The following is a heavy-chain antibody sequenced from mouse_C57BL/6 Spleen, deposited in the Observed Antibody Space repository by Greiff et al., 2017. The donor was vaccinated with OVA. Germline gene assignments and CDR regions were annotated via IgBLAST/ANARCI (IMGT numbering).Heavy chain of an antibody. J-gene: IGHJ4*01. Sequence: QVQLQQSGAELVMPGASVKLSCKASGYTFTSYWMHWVKQRPGQGLEWIGEIDPSDSYTNYNQKFKGKSTLTVDKSSSTAYMQLSSLTSEDSAVYYCAGYRDAMDYWGQGTSVTVSS. CDR3: AGYRDAMDY. CDR2: IDPSDSYT. V-gene: IGHV1-69*01. CDR1: GYTFTSYW. D-gene: IGHD2-2*01.